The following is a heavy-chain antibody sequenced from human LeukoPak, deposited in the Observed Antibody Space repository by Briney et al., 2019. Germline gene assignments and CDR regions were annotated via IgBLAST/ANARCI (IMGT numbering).Heavy chain of an antibody. CDR1: GGSFSGYY. Sequence: SETLSLTCAVYGGSFSGYYWSWIRQPPGKGLEWIGEINHSGSTNYNPSLKSRVTISVDTSKNQFSLKLSSVTAADTAVYYCARGRSSWGVYWSDPWGQGTLVTVSS. D-gene: IGHD6-13*01. CDR3: ARGRSSWGVYWSDP. J-gene: IGHJ5*02. V-gene: IGHV4-34*01. CDR2: INHSGST.